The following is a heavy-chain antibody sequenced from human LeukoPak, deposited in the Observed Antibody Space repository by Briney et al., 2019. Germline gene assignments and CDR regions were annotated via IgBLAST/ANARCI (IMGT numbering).Heavy chain of an antibody. Sequence: PGGSLRLSCAASGFTFSSYAMHWVRQAPGKGLEWVAVTSSDGNIKYYADSVKGRFTISRDNSKNTLYLQMNSLRGEDTGVYYCARDPVPATARHFDDWGQGTLVTVSS. CDR3: ARDPVPATARHFDD. CDR2: TSSDGNIK. J-gene: IGHJ4*02. D-gene: IGHD1-1*01. V-gene: IGHV3-30-3*01. CDR1: GFTFSSYA.